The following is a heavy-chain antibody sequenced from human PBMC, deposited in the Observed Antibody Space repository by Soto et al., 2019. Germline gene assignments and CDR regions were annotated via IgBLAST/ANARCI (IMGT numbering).Heavy chain of an antibody. CDR1: GDSVSGGYY. Sequence: SETLSLTCTVSGDSVSGGYYWSWVRQRPRKGLEWIGYIYYSGITYYNPSLKSRVTISVDTSKNQFSLKLSSVTAADTAVYYCARSVFPWGQGTLVTVSS. J-gene: IGHJ5*02. CDR2: IYYSGIT. V-gene: IGHV4-31*03. CDR3: ARSVFP.